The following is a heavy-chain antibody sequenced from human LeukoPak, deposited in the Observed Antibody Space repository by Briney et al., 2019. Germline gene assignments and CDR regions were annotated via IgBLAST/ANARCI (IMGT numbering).Heavy chain of an antibody. CDR1: GFSFSGHW. CDR2: INSDGSAT. CDR3: ASDSPYYGMDV. J-gene: IGHJ6*02. V-gene: IGHV3-74*01. Sequence: GGSLRLSCTASGFSFSGHWMHWARQLPGKGLLWVSRINSDGSATINADSVRGRFTISRDNAKNTLYLQMSGLRVEDTAVYHCASDSPYYGMDVWGQGTTVTVSS.